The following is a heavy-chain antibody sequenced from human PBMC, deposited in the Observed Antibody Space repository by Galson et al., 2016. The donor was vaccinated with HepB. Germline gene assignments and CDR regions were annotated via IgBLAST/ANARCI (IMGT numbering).Heavy chain of an antibody. V-gene: IGHV1-18*01. CDR3: ARVWGRDYLPDY. J-gene: IGHJ4*02. D-gene: IGHD4-17*01. Sequence: SVKVSCKASGYTFVSYGIGWVRQAPGQGLEWMGWISAYNGATNYAQRLQGRVTLTTDTSTSTAYMELRSLRSDDTAVYYCARVWGRDYLPDYWGQGTLVTVSS. CDR1: GYTFVSYG. CDR2: ISAYNGAT.